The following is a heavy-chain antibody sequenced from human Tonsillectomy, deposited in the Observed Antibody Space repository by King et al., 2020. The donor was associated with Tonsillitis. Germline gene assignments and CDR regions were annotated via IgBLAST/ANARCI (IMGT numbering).Heavy chain of an antibody. CDR1: GDSISGSRYY. J-gene: IGHJ4*02. CDR3: ARHRGQGLFDY. CDR2: SGGT. Sequence: VQLQESGPGQVKPSATLSLSCSVSGDSISGSRYYWAWIRQAPGKGLEWIGSGGTYSNPSLKSRVTISIDTSKNQFSMQLTSVTAADTAVYYCARHRGQGLFDYWGQGTLVAVSS. V-gene: IGHV4-39*01. D-gene: IGHD3-10*01.